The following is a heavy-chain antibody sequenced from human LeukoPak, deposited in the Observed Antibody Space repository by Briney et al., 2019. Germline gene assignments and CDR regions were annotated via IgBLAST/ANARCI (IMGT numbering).Heavy chain of an antibody. Sequence: KTGGSLGLSCAASGFTFSSYSMNWVRQAPGKGLVWVSSISSSSSYIYYADSVKGRFTISRDNAKNSLYLQMNSLRAEDTAVYYCARASHYDFWSGYSPDYWGQGTLVTVSS. D-gene: IGHD3-3*01. CDR3: ARASHYDFWSGYSPDY. CDR2: ISSSSSYI. V-gene: IGHV3-21*01. J-gene: IGHJ4*02. CDR1: GFTFSSYS.